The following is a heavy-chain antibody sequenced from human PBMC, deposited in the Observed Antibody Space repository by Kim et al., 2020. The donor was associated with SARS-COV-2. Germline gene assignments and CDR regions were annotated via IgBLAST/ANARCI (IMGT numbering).Heavy chain of an antibody. J-gene: IGHJ6*02. V-gene: IGHV3-74*01. Sequence: RGAPGKGLVWVSRINNDGRSTLYADSVQGRFTMSRDNAKNTVFLQMSSLGAEDTAVYFCARTNHFAMDVWGQGTTVTVSS. CDR2: INNDGRST. D-gene: IGHD2-8*01. CDR3: ARTNHFAMDV.